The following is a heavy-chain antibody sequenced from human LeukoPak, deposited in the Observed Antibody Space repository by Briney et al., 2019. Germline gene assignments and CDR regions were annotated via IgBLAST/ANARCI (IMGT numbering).Heavy chain of an antibody. CDR1: GGSISSYY. V-gene: IGHV4-59*01. CDR2: IYYSGST. CDR3: ARWACLHCSGGSCYQYYYGMDV. Sequence: PSETLSLTCTVSGGSISSYYWSWLRQPPGKGLEWIGYIYYSGSTNYNPSLKSRVTISVDTSKNQFSLKLSSVTAADTAVYYCARWACLHCSGGSCYQYYYGMDVWGQGTTVTVSS. J-gene: IGHJ6*02. D-gene: IGHD2-15*01.